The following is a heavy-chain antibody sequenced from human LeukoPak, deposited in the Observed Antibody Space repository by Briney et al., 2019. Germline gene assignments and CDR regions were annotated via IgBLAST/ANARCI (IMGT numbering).Heavy chain of an antibody. CDR1: GGSIRNYY. D-gene: IGHD5-24*01. Sequence: SETLSITCTVSGGSIRNYYWSWIRQPPGKRLEWIGYIYHTGSTNYTPSLKSRVTISVDTSKNQSSLKLSSVTAADTAVYYCARVDDYNCLDYWGQGTLVTVSS. CDR3: ARVDDYNCLDY. CDR2: IYHTGST. J-gene: IGHJ4*02. V-gene: IGHV4-59*03.